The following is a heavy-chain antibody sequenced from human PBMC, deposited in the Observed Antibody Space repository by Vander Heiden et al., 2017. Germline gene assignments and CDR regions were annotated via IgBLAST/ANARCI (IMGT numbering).Heavy chain of an antibody. CDR3: ATVAGRQYYFDY. Sequence: QVQLVKSGDEVKKPGASVKLSCRASGYTFTGYYMHWVRQAPGQGLEWMGWINPNSGGTNYAQKFQGRVTMTRDTSISTAYMELSRLRSDDTAVYYCATVAGRQYYFDYWGQGTLVTVSS. J-gene: IGHJ4*02. V-gene: IGHV1-2*02. CDR2: INPNSGGT. D-gene: IGHD6-19*01. CDR1: GYTFTGYY.